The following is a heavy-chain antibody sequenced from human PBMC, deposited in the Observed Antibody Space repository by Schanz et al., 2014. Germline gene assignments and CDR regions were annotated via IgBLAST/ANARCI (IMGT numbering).Heavy chain of an antibody. CDR2: ISSTSSYI. J-gene: IGHJ3*02. CDR3: AGAVATIRADSFDI. Sequence: EGQLVESGGGLVQPGGSLRLSCVVSGFNFRNYWMSWVRQAPGKGLEWVSSISSTSSYIFYADSVKGRFTISRDNAKNSLYLQMNSLRAEDTAVYYCAGAVATIRADSFDIWGQGTMVAVSS. D-gene: IGHD5-12*01. V-gene: IGHV3-21*01. CDR1: GFNFRNYW.